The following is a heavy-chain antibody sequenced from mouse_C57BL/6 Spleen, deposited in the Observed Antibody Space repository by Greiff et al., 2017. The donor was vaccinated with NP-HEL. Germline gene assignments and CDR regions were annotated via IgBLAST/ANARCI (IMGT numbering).Heavy chain of an antibody. D-gene: IGHD1-1*01. CDR1: GYTFTSYW. Sequence: QVQLQQPGAELVMPGASVKLSCKASGYTFTSYWMHWVKQRPGQGLEWIGEIDPSDSYTNYNQKFKGKSTLTVDKSSSTAYMQLSSLTSEDSAVYYCARWLNYGSSYRYSDVWGTGTTVTVSS. CDR2: IDPSDSYT. V-gene: IGHV1-69*01. CDR3: ARWLNYGSSYRYSDV. J-gene: IGHJ1*03.